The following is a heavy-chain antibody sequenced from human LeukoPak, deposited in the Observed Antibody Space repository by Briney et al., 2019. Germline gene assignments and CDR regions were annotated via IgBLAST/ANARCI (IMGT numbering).Heavy chain of an antibody. J-gene: IGHJ4*02. CDR2: IYYGGNT. CDR1: GDSVSSSNYY. CDR3: ARLTRRSGNYFDY. Sequence: SETLSLTCAVSGDSVSSSNYYWSWIRQPPGKGLEWIGYIYYGGNTNYNPSLQSRVTISVDTSKSQFSLKLGSVTAADTAVYYCARLTRRSGNYFDYWGQGALVTVSS. D-gene: IGHD1-1*01. V-gene: IGHV4-61*01.